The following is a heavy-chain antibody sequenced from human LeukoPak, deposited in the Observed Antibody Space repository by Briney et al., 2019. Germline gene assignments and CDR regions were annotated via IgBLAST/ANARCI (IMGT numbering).Heavy chain of an antibody. Sequence: GGSLRLSCAASGFTFSRYAMSWVRQAPGKGLEWGSAISGSGGSTYYADSVKGRFTISRDNSKNTLYLQMNSLRAEDTAVYYCAKGLPDYGDYVEAFDIWGQGTMVTVSS. CDR3: AKGLPDYGDYVEAFDI. V-gene: IGHV3-23*01. D-gene: IGHD4-17*01. CDR1: GFTFSRYA. J-gene: IGHJ3*02. CDR2: ISGSGGST.